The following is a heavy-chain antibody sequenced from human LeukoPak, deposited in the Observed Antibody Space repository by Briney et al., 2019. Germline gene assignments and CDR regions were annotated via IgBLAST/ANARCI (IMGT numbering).Heavy chain of an antibody. CDR3: ARSERYCSGGSGYDFYY. V-gene: IGHV3-66*01. J-gene: IGHJ4*02. CDR1: GFTLSSNY. Sequence: PGGSLRLSCAASGFTLSSNYMSWVRQAPGKGLEWVSVIYSGGSTYYADSVEGRFTLSRDNSKNTLYLQMNSLRAEDTAVYYCARSERYCSGGSGYDFYYWGQGTLLTASS. D-gene: IGHD2-15*01. CDR2: IYSGGST.